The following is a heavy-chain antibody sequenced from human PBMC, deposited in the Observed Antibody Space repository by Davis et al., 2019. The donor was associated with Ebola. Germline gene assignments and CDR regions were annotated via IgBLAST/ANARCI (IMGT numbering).Heavy chain of an antibody. D-gene: IGHD3-3*01. J-gene: IGHJ5*02. CDR3: ATVGLPITYSDFWSGYRVRFDP. CDR1: GYTFTSYG. Sequence: ASVKVSCKASGYTFTSYGISWVRQAPGQGLEWMGWISAYNGNTNYAQKLQGRVTMTEDTSTDTAYMELSSLRSEDTAVYYCATVGLPITYSDFWSGYRVRFDPWGQGTLVTGSS. CDR2: ISAYNGNT. V-gene: IGHV1-18*01.